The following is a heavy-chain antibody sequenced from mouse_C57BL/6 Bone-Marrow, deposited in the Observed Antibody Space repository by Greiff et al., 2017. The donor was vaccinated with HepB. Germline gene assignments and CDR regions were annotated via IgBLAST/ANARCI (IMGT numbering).Heavy chain of an antibody. V-gene: IGHV1-82*01. CDR1: GYAFSSSW. D-gene: IGHD1-1*01. J-gene: IGHJ1*03. CDR2: IYPGDGDT. CDR3: ARWYYYDSSYWYFDV. Sequence: QVQLQQSGPELVKPGASVKISCKASGYAFSSSWMNWVKQRPGKGLEWIGRIYPGDGDTNYNGKFKGKATLTADKSSSTAYMQLSSLTSEDSAVYFCARWYYYDSSYWYFDVWGTGTTVTVSS.